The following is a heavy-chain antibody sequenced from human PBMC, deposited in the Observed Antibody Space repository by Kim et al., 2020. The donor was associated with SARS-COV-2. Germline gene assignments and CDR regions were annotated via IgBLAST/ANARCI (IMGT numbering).Heavy chain of an antibody. CDR3: ARSILRGVILN. D-gene: IGHD3-10*01. CDR2: ISYDGSNK. Sequence: GGSLRLSCAASGFTFSSYGMHWVRQAPGKGLEWVAVISYDGSNKYYADSVKGRFTISRDNSKNTLYLQMNSLRAEDTAVYYCARSILRGVILNWGQGTLVTVSS. J-gene: IGHJ4*02. CDR1: GFTFSSYG. V-gene: IGHV3-33*05.